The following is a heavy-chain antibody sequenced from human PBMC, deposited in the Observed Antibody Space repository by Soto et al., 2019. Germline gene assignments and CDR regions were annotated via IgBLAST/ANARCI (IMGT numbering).Heavy chain of an antibody. V-gene: IGHV4-4*02. D-gene: IGHD3-22*01. Sequence: QVQLQESGPGLVKPSGTLSLTCAVSGGSISSSNWWSWVRQPPGKGLEWIGEIYHSGSTNYNPSLKSRVTISVDKSKNQFSLKLSSVTAADTAVYYCARTYYYDSSGSETRQSFYGWFDPWGQGTLVTVSS. J-gene: IGHJ5*02. CDR3: ARTYYYDSSGSETRQSFYGWFDP. CDR1: GGSISSSNW. CDR2: IYHSGST.